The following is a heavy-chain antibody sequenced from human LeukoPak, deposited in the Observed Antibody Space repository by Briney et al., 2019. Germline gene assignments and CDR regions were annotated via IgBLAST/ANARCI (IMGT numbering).Heavy chain of an antibody. J-gene: IGHJ3*02. CDR2: INHSGST. CDR1: GGSFSGYY. D-gene: IGHD5-18*01. V-gene: IGHV4-34*01. CDR3: ARYSYGSIDAFDI. Sequence: SETLSLTCAVYGGSFSGYYWSWIRQPPGKGLEWIGEINHSGSTNYNPSLKSRVTISVDTSKNRFSLKLSSVTAADTAVYYCARYSYGSIDAFDIWGQGTMVTVSS.